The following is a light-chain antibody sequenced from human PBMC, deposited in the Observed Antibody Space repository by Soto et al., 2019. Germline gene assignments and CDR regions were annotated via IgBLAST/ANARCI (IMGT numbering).Light chain of an antibody. CDR3: CSYAGSRV. CDR1: SSDVGSYNL. CDR2: EGS. V-gene: IGLV2-23*01. J-gene: IGLJ3*02. Sequence: QSALTQPASVSGSPGQSITISCTGTSSDVGSYNLVSWYQQHPGKAPKLTIYEGSKRPSGVSNRFSGSKSGNTASLTISGLQAEDEADYYCCSYAGSRVFGRGTKVTVL.